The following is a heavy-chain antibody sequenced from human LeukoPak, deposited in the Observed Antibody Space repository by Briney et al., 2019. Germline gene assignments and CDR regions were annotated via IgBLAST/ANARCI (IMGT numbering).Heavy chain of an antibody. D-gene: IGHD5-12*01. CDR1: GESFSGYY. V-gene: IGHV4-34*01. CDR3: ARDYSTSRGYSGYDG. Sequence: SETLSLTCAVYGESFSGYYWSWIRQPPGKGLEWIGEINHSGSSNYNPSLKSRVTISVDTSKNQFSLKLTSVTAADTAVYYCARDYSTSRGYSGYDGWGQGTLVTVSS. CDR2: INHSGSS. J-gene: IGHJ4*02.